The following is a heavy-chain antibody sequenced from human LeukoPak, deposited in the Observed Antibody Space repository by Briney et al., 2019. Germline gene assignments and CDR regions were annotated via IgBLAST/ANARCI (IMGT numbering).Heavy chain of an antibody. CDR2: IGASDGGA. CDR3: AKGRYITSWYNFAY. Sequence: GGSLRLSCAVSGFTFRNYAMSWVRQAPGTGPEWVSAIGASDGGAYYSDSVKGRFTISRDNSKNTLYLQMNSLRAEDTAVYYCAKGRYITSWYNFAYWGQGTLVTVSS. J-gene: IGHJ4*02. CDR1: GFTFRNYA. V-gene: IGHV3-23*01. D-gene: IGHD6-13*01.